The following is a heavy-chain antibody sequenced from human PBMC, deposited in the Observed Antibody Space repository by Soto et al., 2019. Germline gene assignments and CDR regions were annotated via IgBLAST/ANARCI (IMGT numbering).Heavy chain of an antibody. Sequence: QVRLVQSGAEVKKPGSSVKVSCKASGGTFSNYAISWVRQAPGQGLEWMGGIILPFGTANYAEKFQDRVSITAEESMTTTYMELRVLRSEDTAVYYCARGPDYEGYFDYWGQGTLVTVSS. V-gene: IGHV1-69*12. J-gene: IGHJ4*02. D-gene: IGHD4-17*01. CDR1: GGTFSNYA. CDR3: ARGPDYEGYFDY. CDR2: IILPFGTA.